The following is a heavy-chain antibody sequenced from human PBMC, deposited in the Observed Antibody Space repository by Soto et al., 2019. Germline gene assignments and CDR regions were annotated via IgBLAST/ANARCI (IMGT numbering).Heavy chain of an antibody. CDR3: ARQEDYYFDD. CDR2: MSHVGIDK. Sequence: GGSLRLSCAASGFTFITHTIHWVRQAPGKGLEWVAVMSHVGIDKFYADSVKGRFTISRDNSKNTVFLQMNSLTPDDTAFYYCARQEDYYFDDWGQGTLVTVSS. V-gene: IGHV3-30*04. CDR1: GFTFITHT. J-gene: IGHJ4*02.